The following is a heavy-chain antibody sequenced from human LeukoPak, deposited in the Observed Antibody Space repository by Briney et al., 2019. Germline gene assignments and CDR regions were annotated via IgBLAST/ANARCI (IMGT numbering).Heavy chain of an antibody. CDR2: IYYTGTT. Sequence: ETLSLTCTVSGGSISSYYWSWIRQPPGKGLEWIGYIYYTGTTNYNPSLKSRVTISVDTSKNQFSLKLSSVTAADTAVYYCAGGGWRLDYWGQGTLVTVSS. CDR3: AGGGWRLDY. D-gene: IGHD2-15*01. V-gene: IGHV4-59*01. CDR1: GGSISSYY. J-gene: IGHJ4*02.